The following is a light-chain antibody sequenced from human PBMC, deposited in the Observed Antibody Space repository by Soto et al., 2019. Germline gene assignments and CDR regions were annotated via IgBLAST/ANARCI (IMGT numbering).Light chain of an antibody. Sequence: EIVLTQSPGTLSLSPGERATLSCRASQSVSSYLAWYQQKPGQAPRLLIYDASNRATGIPARFSGSGSGTDFTPTISSLEPEDFAVYYCQQRSNWPLTFGQGTRLEIK. CDR1: QSVSSY. CDR3: QQRSNWPLT. J-gene: IGKJ5*01. CDR2: DAS. V-gene: IGKV3-11*01.